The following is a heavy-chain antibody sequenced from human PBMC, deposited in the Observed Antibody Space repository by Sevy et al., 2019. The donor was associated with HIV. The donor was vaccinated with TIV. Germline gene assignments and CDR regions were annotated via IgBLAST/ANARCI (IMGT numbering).Heavy chain of an antibody. CDR2: ISYDGSNK. Sequence: GGSLRLSCAASGFTFSSYAMHWVRQAPGKGLEWVAVISYDGSNKYYADYVKGRFTISRDNSKNTMYRQMNSLRAEDTAVYYCARDHGSGSYYYYYGMDVWGQGTTVTVSS. V-gene: IGHV3-30*04. CDR3: ARDHGSGSYYYYYGMDV. CDR1: GFTFSSYA. D-gene: IGHD3-10*01. J-gene: IGHJ6*02.